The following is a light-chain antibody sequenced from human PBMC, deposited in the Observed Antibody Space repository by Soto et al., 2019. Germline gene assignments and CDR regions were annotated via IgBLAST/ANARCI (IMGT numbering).Light chain of an antibody. J-gene: IGKJ4*01. Sequence: DIQMTQSPSSLSASVGDRVTIACRASQGINNYLAWFQQRPGKAPKTLIYAAYTLQPGASPKFSGSGSGTDFNLTISGLQPEDFATYYCQQYFNYTLTFGGGTKVEIK. V-gene: IGKV1-16*02. CDR1: QGINNY. CDR2: AAY. CDR3: QQYFNYTLT.